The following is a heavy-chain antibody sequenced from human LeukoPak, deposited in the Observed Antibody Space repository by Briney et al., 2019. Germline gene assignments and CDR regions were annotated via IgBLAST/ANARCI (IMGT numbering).Heavy chain of an antibody. CDR3: ARGRMFDV. J-gene: IGHJ6*04. V-gene: IGHV4-61*02. D-gene: IGHD3-10*02. Sequence: SETLSLTCTVSGGSISSGSYYWSWIRQPAGKGLEWIGRIYTSGSTNHNPSLKSRVTISVDTSKNQLSLKLSSVTAADTAVYYCARGRMFDVWGKGTTVTVSS. CDR2: IYTSGST. CDR1: GGSISSGSYY.